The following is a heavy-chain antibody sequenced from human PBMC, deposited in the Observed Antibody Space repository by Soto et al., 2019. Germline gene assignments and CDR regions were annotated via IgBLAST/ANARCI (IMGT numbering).Heavy chain of an antibody. CDR1: GGSISSYY. CDR3: ARDKGVVPAGGGFDP. V-gene: IGHV4-59*01. CDR2: IYYSGST. Sequence: PSETLSLTCTVSGGSISSYYWSWIRQPPGKGLEWIGYIYYSGSTNYNPSLKSRVTISVDTSKNQFSLKLSSVTAADTAVYYCARDKGVVPAGGGFDPWGQGTLVTVSS. D-gene: IGHD2-2*01. J-gene: IGHJ5*02.